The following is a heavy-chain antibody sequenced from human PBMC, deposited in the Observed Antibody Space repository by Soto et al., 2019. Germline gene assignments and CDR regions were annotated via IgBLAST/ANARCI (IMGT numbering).Heavy chain of an antibody. J-gene: IGHJ4*02. V-gene: IGHV3-23*01. CDR1: GFTFSSYA. D-gene: IGHD5-12*01. Sequence: GVLRLSCAASGFTFSSYAMSWVRQAPGKGLEWVSAISGIGHSTYYADSVKGRFTISRDNSKNTLYLQMNSLRAEDTAVYYCAKRIMATIGHFDSWGQGTLVTVSS. CDR2: ISGIGHST. CDR3: AKRIMATIGHFDS.